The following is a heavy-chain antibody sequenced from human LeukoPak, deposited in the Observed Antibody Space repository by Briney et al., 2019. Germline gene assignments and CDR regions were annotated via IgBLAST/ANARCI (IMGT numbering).Heavy chain of an antibody. CDR2: IKSKTDGGTT. CDR3: TTPTMYSGSYPVPRTLYYFDY. CDR1: GGSFSGYY. Sequence: PSETLSLTCAVYGGSFSGYYWSWIRQPPGKGLEWVGRIKSKTDGGTTDYAAPVKGRFTISRDDSKNTLYLQMNSLKTEDTAVYYCTTPTMYSGSYPVPRTLYYFDYWGQGTLVTVSS. V-gene: IGHV3-15*01. J-gene: IGHJ4*02. D-gene: IGHD1-26*01.